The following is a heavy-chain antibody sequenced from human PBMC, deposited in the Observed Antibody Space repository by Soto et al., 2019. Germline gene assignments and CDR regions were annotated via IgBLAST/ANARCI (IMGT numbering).Heavy chain of an antibody. D-gene: IGHD4-17*01. CDR2: ISGSSGSK. V-gene: IGHV3-11*06. J-gene: IGHJ4*02. Sequence: GSLRLSCAASGFIFNDYYMSWIRQAPGKGLEWLSNISGSSGSKKYADAGKGRFTISRDNAKKSLYLEMHSLRAEDTAMYYCARYAAEVTTFFDQWGQGTLVTVSS. CDR1: GFIFNDYY. CDR3: ARYAAEVTTFFDQ.